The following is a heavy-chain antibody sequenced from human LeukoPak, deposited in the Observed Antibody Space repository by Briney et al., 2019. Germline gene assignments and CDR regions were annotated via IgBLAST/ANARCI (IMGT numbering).Heavy chain of an antibody. Sequence: GGSLRLSCAASGFTFSSYGMHWVRQAPGKGLEWVAFIRYDGSNKYYADSVKGRFTISRDNSKNTLYLQMNSLRAEDTAVYYCAKGGLDTAMVSDYYYYYMDVWGKGTTVTVSS. CDR1: GFTFSSYG. D-gene: IGHD5-18*01. CDR2: IRYDGSNK. V-gene: IGHV3-30*02. J-gene: IGHJ6*03. CDR3: AKGGLDTAMVSDYYYYYMDV.